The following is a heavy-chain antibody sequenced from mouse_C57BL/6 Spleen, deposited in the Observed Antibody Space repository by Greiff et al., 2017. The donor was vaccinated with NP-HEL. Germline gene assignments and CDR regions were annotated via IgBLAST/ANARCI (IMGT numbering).Heavy chain of an antibody. D-gene: IGHD2-5*01. CDR1: GYAFSSSW. CDR3: ARKGSNNYYAMDY. Sequence: QVQLQQSGPELVKPGASVKISCKASGYAFSSSWMNWVKQRPGKGLEWIGRIYPGDGDTNYNGKFKGQATLTADKSSSTAYMQLSSLTSEDSAVYFCARKGSNNYYAMDYWGQGTSVTVSS. CDR2: IYPGDGDT. J-gene: IGHJ4*01. V-gene: IGHV1-82*01.